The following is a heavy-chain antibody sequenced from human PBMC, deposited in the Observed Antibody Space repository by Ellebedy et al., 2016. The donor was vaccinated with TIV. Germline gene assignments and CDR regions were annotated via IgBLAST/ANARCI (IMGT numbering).Heavy chain of an antibody. J-gene: IGHJ3*01. Sequence: ASVKVSCKASGYSFSSYYMHWVRQAPGQGLEWMGIINPNDDTKYYAQNFQGRVTVTRDTSANTVYMELSSLRSEDTALYYCARGRGYSFDVCDVWGQGTMVTVSS. CDR3: ARGRGYSFDVCDV. CDR1: GYSFSSYY. V-gene: IGHV1-46*01. D-gene: IGHD5-18*01. CDR2: INPNDDTK.